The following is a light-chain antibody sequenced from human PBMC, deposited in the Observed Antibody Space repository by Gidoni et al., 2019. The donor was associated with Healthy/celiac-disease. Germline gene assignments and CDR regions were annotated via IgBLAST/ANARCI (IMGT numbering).Light chain of an antibody. CDR2: DAS. J-gene: IGKJ1*01. CDR1: QSVSSY. V-gene: IGKV3-11*01. CDR3: QQRSNWPRT. Sequence: DIVLTQSPATLSLSPGERATLSCRASQSVSSYLAWYQQKPGQAPRLLIYDASNRATGIPARFSGSGSGTDFTLTISSLEPEDFAVYYCQQRSNWPRTFXQXTKVEIK.